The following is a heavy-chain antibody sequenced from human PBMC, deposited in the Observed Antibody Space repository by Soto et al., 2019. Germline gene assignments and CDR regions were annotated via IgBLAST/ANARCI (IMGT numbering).Heavy chain of an antibody. Sequence: PSETISLTXLTSTYSLSPYYLCWIRQSRGKGLEWVGSIWHSGNSHYNPSLKSRVTLSIDTSKKLLSLNLTSVSAAHTAVYYCARQDDGGMDVWGQGTTVTVSS. CDR2: IWHSGNS. CDR1: TYSLSPYY. J-gene: IGHJ6*02. CDR3: ARQDDGGMDV. V-gene: IGHV4-38-2*01. D-gene: IGHD1-1*01.